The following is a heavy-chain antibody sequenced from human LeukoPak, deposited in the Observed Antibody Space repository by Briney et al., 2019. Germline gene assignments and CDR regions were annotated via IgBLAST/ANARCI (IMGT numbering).Heavy chain of an antibody. V-gene: IGHV4-59*12. CDR3: ARESGSLYDLYWYFDL. D-gene: IGHD3-10*01. CDR1: GGSISSYY. Sequence: SETLSLTCTVSGGSISSYYWSWIRQPPGKGLEWIGYIYYSGSTNYNPSLKSRVTISVDTSKNQFSLKLSSVTAADTAVYYCARESGSLYDLYWYFDLWGRGTLVTVSS. J-gene: IGHJ2*01. CDR2: IYYSGST.